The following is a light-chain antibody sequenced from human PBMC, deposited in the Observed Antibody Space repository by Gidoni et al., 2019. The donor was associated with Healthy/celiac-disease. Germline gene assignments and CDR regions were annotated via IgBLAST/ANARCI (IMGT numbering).Light chain of an antibody. CDR2: DAS. CDR3: QQPSGFT. CDR1: QSVSSY. V-gene: IGKV3-11*01. Sequence: EIVLTQSPATLALSLGERATLSCRASQSVSSYLAWYQQKPGQAPRLLIYDASNRATGIPARFSGSGSGTDFTLTISSLEPEDFAVYYCQQPSGFTFGPGTKVDIK. J-gene: IGKJ3*01.